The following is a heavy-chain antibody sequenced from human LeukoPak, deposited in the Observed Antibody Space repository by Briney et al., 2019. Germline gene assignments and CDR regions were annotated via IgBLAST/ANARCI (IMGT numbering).Heavy chain of an antibody. J-gene: IGHJ4*02. CDR3: AKCGLWFGELSHFDY. D-gene: IGHD3-10*01. Sequence: GGSLRLSCAASGFTFSDYYMSWIRQAPGKGLEWVSYISSSGSTIYYADSVKGRFTISRDNSKNTLYLQMNSLRAEDTAVYYCAKCGLWFGELSHFDYWGQGALVTVSS. CDR1: GFTFSDYY. CDR2: ISSSGSTI. V-gene: IGHV3-11*01.